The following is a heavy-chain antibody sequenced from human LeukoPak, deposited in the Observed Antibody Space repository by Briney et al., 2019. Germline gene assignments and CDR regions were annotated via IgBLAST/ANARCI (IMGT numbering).Heavy chain of an antibody. D-gene: IGHD3-22*01. V-gene: IGHV3-21*04. CDR1: GFTFSSYS. J-gene: IGHJ4*02. CDR3: AKDKYYDSSGYTFDY. Sequence: GGSLRLSCAASGFTFSSYSMNWVRQAPGKGLEWVSSISSSSSYIYYADSVKGRFTISRDNAKNSLYLQMNSLRAEDTALYYCAKDKYYDSSGYTFDYWGQGTLVTVSS. CDR2: ISSSSSYI.